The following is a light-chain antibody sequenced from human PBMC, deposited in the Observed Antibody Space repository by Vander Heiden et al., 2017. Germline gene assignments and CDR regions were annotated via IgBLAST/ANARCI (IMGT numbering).Light chain of an antibody. Sequence: AIQLTQSPSSLSASVGDRVTITCRPSQGISSALAWYQQKPGKAPKLLIYDASRLESGVPSRFSGRGSETDFTLTIISRQPEDFATSYCKQFNSYPLWKFVKGTKVEIK. J-gene: IGKJ1*01. CDR3: KQFNSYPLWK. V-gene: IGKV1-13*02. CDR1: QGISSA. CDR2: DAS.